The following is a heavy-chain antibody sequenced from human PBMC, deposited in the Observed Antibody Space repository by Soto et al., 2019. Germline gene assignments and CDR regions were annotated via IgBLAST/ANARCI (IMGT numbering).Heavy chain of an antibody. V-gene: IGHV3-48*03. CDR3: ALTGYCSGGSCYSFGYYYYYGMDV. CDR1: GFTFSSYE. D-gene: IGHD2-15*01. Sequence: GGSLRLSCASSGFTFSSYEMNWVRQAPGKGLEWVSYISSSGSTIYYADSVKGRFTISRDNAKNSLYLQMNSLRAEDTAVYYCALTGYCSGGSCYSFGYYYYYGMDVWGQGTTVTVSS. J-gene: IGHJ6*02. CDR2: ISSSGSTI.